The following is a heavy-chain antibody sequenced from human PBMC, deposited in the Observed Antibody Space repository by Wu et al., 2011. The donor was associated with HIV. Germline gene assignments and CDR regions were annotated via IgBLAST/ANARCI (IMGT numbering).Heavy chain of an antibody. Sequence: QVQLVQSGAEVKKPGSSVKVSCKASGGTFSSYAISWVRRAPGQGLEWMGRIIPIFGTANYAQKFQGRVTITADKSTSTAYMELSSLRSEDTAVYYCARAYYYDSSGYYYEDYWGQGTLVTVSS. D-gene: IGHD3-22*01. V-gene: IGHV1-69*14. CDR3: ARAYYYDSSGYYYEDY. CDR1: GGTFSSYA. CDR2: IIPIFGTA. J-gene: IGHJ4*02.